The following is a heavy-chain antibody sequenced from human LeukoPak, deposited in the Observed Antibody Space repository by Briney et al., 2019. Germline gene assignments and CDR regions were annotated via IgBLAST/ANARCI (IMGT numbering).Heavy chain of an antibody. V-gene: IGHV4-39*01. CDR3: ARHDGVAAPFDY. CDR2: IYNSGST. Sequence: SETLSLTCTVSSGSISSSSYYWGWIRQPPGKGLECIGSIYNSGSTYYNPSLKSRVTISVDTSKNQFSLKLSSVTAADTAVYYCARHDGVAAPFDYWGQGTLVTVSS. D-gene: IGHD6-6*01. CDR1: SGSISSSSYY. J-gene: IGHJ4*02.